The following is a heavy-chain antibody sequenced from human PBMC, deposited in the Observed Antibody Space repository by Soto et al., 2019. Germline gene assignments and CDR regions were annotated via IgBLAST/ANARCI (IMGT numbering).Heavy chain of an antibody. J-gene: IGHJ4*02. CDR1: GFTFSSYG. V-gene: IGHV3-30*18. CDR3: AKVLVITGTTCPDY. CDR2: ISYDGSNK. Sequence: GGSLRLSCAASGFTFSSYGMHWVRQAPGKGLEWVAVISYDGSNKYYADSVKGRFTISRDNSKNTLYLQMNSLRAEDTAVYYCAKVLVITGTTCPDYWGQGTLVTVSS. D-gene: IGHD1-7*01.